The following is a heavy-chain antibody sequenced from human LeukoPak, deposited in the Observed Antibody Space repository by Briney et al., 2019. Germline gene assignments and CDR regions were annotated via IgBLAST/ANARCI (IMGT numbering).Heavy chain of an antibody. Sequence: GGSLRLSCAASGFTFSSYSMNWVRQAPGKGLEWVSSISSSSSYIYYADSVKGRFTISRDNAKNSLYLQMNSLRAEDTAVYYCARGSSGSPIGWFDPWGQGTLVTVSP. D-gene: IGHD3-10*01. J-gene: IGHJ5*02. CDR2: ISSSSSYI. CDR3: ARGSSGSPIGWFDP. CDR1: GFTFSSYS. V-gene: IGHV3-21*01.